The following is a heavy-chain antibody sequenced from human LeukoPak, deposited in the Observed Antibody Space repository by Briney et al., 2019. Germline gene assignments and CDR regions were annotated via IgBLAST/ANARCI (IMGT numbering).Heavy chain of an antibody. CDR1: GFTFSSYA. CDR2: ISYDGSNK. Sequence: GGSLRLSCAASGFTFSSYAMHRVRQAPGKGLEWVAVISYDGSNKYYADSVKGRLTLSRDNSKNTLYLQMNSLRAEDTAVYYCARDWPGGDSVIFDYWGQGTLVTVSS. V-gene: IGHV3-30*04. D-gene: IGHD5/OR15-5a*01. J-gene: IGHJ4*02. CDR3: ARDWPGGDSVIFDY.